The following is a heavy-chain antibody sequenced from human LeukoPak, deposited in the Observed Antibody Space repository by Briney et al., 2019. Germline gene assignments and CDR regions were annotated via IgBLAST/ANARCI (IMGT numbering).Heavy chain of an antibody. D-gene: IGHD6-19*01. V-gene: IGHV5-51*01. CDR1: GYTFTSNW. CDR3: ARGSGWYAFY. J-gene: IGHJ4*02. Sequence: GESLKISCKGSGYTFTSNWIGWVRQMPGKGLEWMGIIYPADSETIYGPSFEGQVTISADKSISTAYLQWSSLKASDTAMYYCARGSGWYAFYWGQGTLVTVSS. CDR2: IYPADSET.